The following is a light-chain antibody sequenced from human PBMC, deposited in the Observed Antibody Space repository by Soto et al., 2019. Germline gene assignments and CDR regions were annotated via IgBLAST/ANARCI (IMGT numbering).Light chain of an antibody. CDR2: EVS. CDR3: SSYTTCSALV. CDR1: RSDVGRYNY. V-gene: IGLV2-14*01. J-gene: IGLJ1*01. Sequence: QSALTQPASVSGSPGQSITISCTGTRSDVGRYNYVSWYQQHPGKAPKLMIYEVSNRPSRVSDRFSGSKSGNTASLTISGLQGEEEADYYCSSYTTCSALVFGTGTKLTVL.